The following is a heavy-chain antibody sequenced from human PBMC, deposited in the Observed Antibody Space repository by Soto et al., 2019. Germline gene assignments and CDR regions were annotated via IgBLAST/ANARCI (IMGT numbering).Heavy chain of an antibody. CDR3: AHMGYYYDSSGYAPFDY. V-gene: IGHV2-5*02. J-gene: IGHJ4*02. CDR2: IYWDDDK. D-gene: IGHD3-22*01. CDR1: GFSLSTSGVG. Sequence: SGPTLVNPTQTLTLTCTFSGFSLSTSGVGVGWIRQPPGKALEWLALIYWDDDKRYSPSLKSRLTITNDTSKNPVVLTMTNMDPVDTATYYCAHMGYYYDSSGYAPFDYWGQGTLVTVSS.